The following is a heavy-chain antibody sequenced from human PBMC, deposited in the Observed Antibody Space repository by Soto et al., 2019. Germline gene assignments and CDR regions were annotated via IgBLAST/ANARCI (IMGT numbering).Heavy chain of an antibody. CDR3: ARDMYYDSSGYSDYALDY. CDR1: GGSISSGDYY. Sequence: PSETLSLTCTVSGGSISSGDYYWSWIRQPPGKGLEWIGYIYYSGSTYYNPSLKSRVNISVDTSKKQFSLKLSSVTAADTAVYYCARDMYYDSSGYSDYALDYWGHGTLVTVSS. V-gene: IGHV4-30-4*01. D-gene: IGHD3-22*01. CDR2: IYYSGST. J-gene: IGHJ4*01.